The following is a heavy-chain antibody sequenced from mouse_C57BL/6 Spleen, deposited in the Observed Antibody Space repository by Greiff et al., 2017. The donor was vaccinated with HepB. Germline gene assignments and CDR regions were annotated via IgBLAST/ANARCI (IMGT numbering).Heavy chain of an antibody. CDR2: IDPSDSYT. CDR1: GYTFTSYW. CDR3: ARENDYYGSTGFAY. V-gene: IGHV1-59*01. J-gene: IGHJ3*01. Sequence: QVQLKQPGAELVRPGTSVKLSCKASGYTFTSYWMHWVKQRPGQGLEWIGVIDPSDSYTNYNQKFKGKATLTVDTSSSTAYMQLSSLTSEDSAVYYCARENDYYGSTGFAYWGQGTLVTVSA. D-gene: IGHD1-1*01.